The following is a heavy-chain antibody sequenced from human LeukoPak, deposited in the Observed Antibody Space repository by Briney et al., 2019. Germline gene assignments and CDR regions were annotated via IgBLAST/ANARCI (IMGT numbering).Heavy chain of an antibody. D-gene: IGHD3-22*01. V-gene: IGHV4-30-2*01. CDR1: GGSISSGGYS. Sequence: SQTLSLTCAVSGGSISSGGYSWSWIRQPPGKGLEWIGYIYHSGSTNYNPSLKSRVTISVDTSKNQFSLKLSSVTAADTAVYYCARAARFTYYYDSSGYYYTYWGQGTLVTVSS. CDR2: IYHSGST. J-gene: IGHJ4*02. CDR3: ARAARFTYYYDSSGYYYTY.